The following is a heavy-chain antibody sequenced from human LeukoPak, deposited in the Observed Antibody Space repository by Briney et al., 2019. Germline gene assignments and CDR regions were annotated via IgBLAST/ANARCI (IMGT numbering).Heavy chain of an antibody. V-gene: IGHV1-2*04. J-gene: IGHJ4*02. CDR1: GYTFTGCY. CDR2: INPNSGGT. CDR3: ARSTCSGGSRYDY. Sequence: ASVKVSCKASGYTFTGCYMHWVRQAPGQGLEWMGWINPNSGGTNYAQKFQGWVTMTRDTSISTAYMELSRLRSDDTAVYYCARSTCSGGSRYDYWGQGTLVTVSS. D-gene: IGHD2-15*01.